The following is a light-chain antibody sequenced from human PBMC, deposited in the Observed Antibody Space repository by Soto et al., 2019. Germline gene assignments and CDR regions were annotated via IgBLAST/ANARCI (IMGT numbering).Light chain of an antibody. J-gene: IGKJ1*01. CDR1: QSISSW. CDR2: KAS. V-gene: IGKV1-5*03. Sequence: DIQMTQSPSTLSASVGDRDTITCRASQSISSWLAWYQQKPGKAPKLLIYKASSLESGVPSRFSGSGSGTEFTLTISSLQPDDFATYYCQQYNSYSQTFGQGTKVEIK. CDR3: QQYNSYSQT.